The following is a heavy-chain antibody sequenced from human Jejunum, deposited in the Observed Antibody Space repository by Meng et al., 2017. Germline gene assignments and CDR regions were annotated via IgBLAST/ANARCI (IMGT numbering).Heavy chain of an antibody. CDR3: ARDNWGSIDY. Sequence: QVALQEAGPGLVRPPETLSLRCTVSGCFASSGSYYWTWVRQSPGKGLEWIGYNFDNGRTNYNPSLKSRVTMSVDTSRNQFSLKLSSVTAADTAVYYCARDNWGSIDYWGQGVLVTVSS. CDR1: GCFASSGSYY. D-gene: IGHD7-27*01. CDR2: NFDNGRT. J-gene: IGHJ4*02. V-gene: IGHV4-61*01.